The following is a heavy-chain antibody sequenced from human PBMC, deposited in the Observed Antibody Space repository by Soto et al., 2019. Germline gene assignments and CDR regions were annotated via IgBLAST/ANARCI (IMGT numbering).Heavy chain of an antibody. D-gene: IGHD4-17*01. CDR2: IYSGGST. Sequence: GGSLRLSCAASGFTVSSNYMSWVRQAPGKGLEWVSVIYSGGSTYYADSVKGRFTISRDNSKNTLYLQMNSLRAEDTAVYYCAIADYGELWDYWGQGTLVTVSS. J-gene: IGHJ4*02. V-gene: IGHV3-66*01. CDR1: GFTVSSNY. CDR3: AIADYGELWDY.